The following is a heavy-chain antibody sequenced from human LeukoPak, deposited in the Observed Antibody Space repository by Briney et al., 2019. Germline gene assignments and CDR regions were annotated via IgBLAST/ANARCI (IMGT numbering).Heavy chain of an antibody. D-gene: IGHD2-15*01. CDR1: GGSISSYY. CDR3: TRIYCDRGGCYWFAP. Sequence: SETLSLTCTVSGGSISSYYWSWIRQAAGKGLEWIGRINTSGNTNYNPSLTSRVSLSVDTSKNQCSLTLSSIAAADTGGCYYTRIYCDRGGCYWFAPWGQGTLVTVSS. J-gene: IGHJ5*02. V-gene: IGHV4-4*07. CDR2: INTSGNT.